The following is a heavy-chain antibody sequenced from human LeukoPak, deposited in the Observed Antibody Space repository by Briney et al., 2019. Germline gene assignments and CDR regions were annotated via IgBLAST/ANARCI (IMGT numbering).Heavy chain of an antibody. Sequence: GGSLRLSCVASGFTFNKYVMQWVRQAPGKGLEWVAFIRSDGTTKYNADSVTGRFTISRDNSRSTVYLQVDSLRGEDTAVYYCAKDPELGFWGQGTLVTVSS. CDR3: AKDPELGF. J-gene: IGHJ4*02. V-gene: IGHV3-30*02. CDR1: GFTFNKYV. D-gene: IGHD7-27*01. CDR2: IRSDGTTK.